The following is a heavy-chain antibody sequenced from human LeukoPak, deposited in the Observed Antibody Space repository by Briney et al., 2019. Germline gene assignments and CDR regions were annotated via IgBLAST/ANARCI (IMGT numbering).Heavy chain of an antibody. J-gene: IGHJ4*02. D-gene: IGHD3-10*01. CDR1: GYSFTSYW. CDR3: ARLTELYYFDY. CDR2: IFPSDSDT. V-gene: IGHV5-51*01. Sequence: GESLKISCQGSGYSFTSYWIAWVRQMPGKGLEWMGVIFPSDSDTRYSPSFQGQVTISADKSISTAYLQWSSLKASDTAMYYCARLTELYYFDYWGQGTLVTVSS.